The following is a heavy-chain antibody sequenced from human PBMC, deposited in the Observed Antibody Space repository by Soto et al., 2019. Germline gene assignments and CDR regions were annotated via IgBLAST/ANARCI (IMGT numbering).Heavy chain of an antibody. Sequence: QVQLVESGGGLVKPGGSLRLSCAASGFTFSDYYMSWIRQAPGKGLEWVSYISSSSSYTNYADSVKGRFTISRDNAKNSLYLQRNSLRAEDPAVYYCARDSSSWYGGDFDYWGQGTLVTVSS. D-gene: IGHD6-13*01. CDR3: ARDSSSWYGGDFDY. V-gene: IGHV3-11*05. J-gene: IGHJ4*02. CDR2: ISSSSSYT. CDR1: GFTFSDYY.